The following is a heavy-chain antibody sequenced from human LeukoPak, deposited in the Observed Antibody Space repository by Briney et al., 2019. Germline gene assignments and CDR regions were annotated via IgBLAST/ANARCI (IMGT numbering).Heavy chain of an antibody. CDR3: ATGYSPLYYFDY. J-gene: IGHJ4*02. D-gene: IGHD6-13*01. Sequence: ASVKVSCKASGYTFTGYYMHWVRQAPGQGGEWMGWINPNSGGTNYAQKFQGRVTITRDTSISTAYMQLSRLRSDDTAVYYCATGYSPLYYFDYWGQGTLVTVSS. CDR2: INPNSGGT. CDR1: GYTFTGYY. V-gene: IGHV1-2*02.